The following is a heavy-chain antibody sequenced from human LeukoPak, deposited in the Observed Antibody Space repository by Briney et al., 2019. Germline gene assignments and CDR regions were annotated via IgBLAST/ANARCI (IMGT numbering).Heavy chain of an antibody. Sequence: SETLSLTCTVSGGSISSGGYYWSWIRQHPGKGLEWIGYIYYSGSTYYNPSLSRRVTVSADTSRNQFSLKLTSVTATDTAVYYCSRHTPSFDYWGQGILVSVSS. V-gene: IGHV4-31*08. CDR2: IYYSGST. J-gene: IGHJ4*02. CDR3: SRHTPSFDY. CDR1: GGSISSGGYY.